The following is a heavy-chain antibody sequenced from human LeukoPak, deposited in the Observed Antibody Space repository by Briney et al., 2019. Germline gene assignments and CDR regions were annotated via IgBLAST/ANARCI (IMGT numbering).Heavy chain of an antibody. CDR3: ARDGLNWFDP. J-gene: IGHJ5*02. Sequence: YYWSWIRQPPGKGLEWIGYIYYSGSTNYNPSLKSRVTISVDTSKNQFSLKLSSVTAADTAVYYCARDGLNWFDPWGQGTLVTVSS. CDR2: IYYSGST. V-gene: IGHV4-59*01. CDR1: YY.